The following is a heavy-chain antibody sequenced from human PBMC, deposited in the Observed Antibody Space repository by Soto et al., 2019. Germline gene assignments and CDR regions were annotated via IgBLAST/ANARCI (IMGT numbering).Heavy chain of an antibody. CDR1: GFTFSSYG. Sequence: QVQLVESGGGVVQPGRSLRLSCAASGFTFSSYGMHWVRQAPGKGLEWVAVISYDGSNKYYADSVKGRFTISRDNSKNTLYLQRNSLRAEDTAVYYCAKVRGAFNLATDALDAFDIWGQGTMVTVSS. CDR2: ISYDGSNK. V-gene: IGHV3-30*18. J-gene: IGHJ3*02. CDR3: AKVRGAFNLATDALDAFDI. D-gene: IGHD5-12*01.